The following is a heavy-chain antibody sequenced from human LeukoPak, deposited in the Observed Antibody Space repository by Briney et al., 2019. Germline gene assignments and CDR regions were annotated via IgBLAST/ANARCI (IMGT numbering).Heavy chain of an antibody. CDR3: AVLTNDYDFWSAYYDRAGPWAGD. D-gene: IGHD3-3*01. CDR1: GYTFTDYY. V-gene: IGHV1-2*02. Sequence: ASVKVSCKASGYTFTDYYTHWVRQAPGQGLEWMGWINPNNGDTNYAQKFQGRVTMTRDTSISTAYLDLSRLRSDDTAVFYCAVLTNDYDFWSAYYDRAGPWAGDWGQGTLVTVSS. CDR2: INPNNGDT. J-gene: IGHJ4*02.